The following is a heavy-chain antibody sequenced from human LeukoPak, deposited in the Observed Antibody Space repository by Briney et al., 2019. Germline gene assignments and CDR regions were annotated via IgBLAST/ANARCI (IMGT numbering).Heavy chain of an antibody. CDR2: IYYSGGT. D-gene: IGHD3-3*01. Sequence: PSETLSLTCTVSGGPISSYYWSWIRQPPGKGLEWIGYIYYSGGTNYNPSLKSRVTISVDTSKNQCSLKLSSVTAEDTAVYYCARDKVDYDFWSGYLNDAFDIWGQGTMVTVSS. V-gene: IGHV4-59*01. J-gene: IGHJ3*02. CDR3: ARDKVDYDFWSGYLNDAFDI. CDR1: GGPISSYY.